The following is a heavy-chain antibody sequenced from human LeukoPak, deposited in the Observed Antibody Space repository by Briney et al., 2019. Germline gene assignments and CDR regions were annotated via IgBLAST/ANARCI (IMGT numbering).Heavy chain of an antibody. CDR2: FYYSGST. CDR3: ARQERDILTGYPNGFFGY. D-gene: IGHD3-9*01. V-gene: IGHV4-4*02. Sequence: SETLSLTCADSGVSISSSNWWSWVRQPPGKGLEWTGYFYYSGSTNYNPSLKSRVTISVDTSKNQFSLKLSSVTAADTAVYYCARQERDILTGYPNGFFGYWGQRTLVTVSS. CDR1: GVSISSSNW. J-gene: IGHJ4*02.